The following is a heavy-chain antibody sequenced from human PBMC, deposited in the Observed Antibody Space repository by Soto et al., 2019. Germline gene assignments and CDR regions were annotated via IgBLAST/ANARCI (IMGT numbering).Heavy chain of an antibody. CDR1: GYTFSNYD. D-gene: IGHD3-10*01. J-gene: IGHJ4*02. Sequence: QVQLVQSGAELKKPGASVKVSCKASGYTFSNYDMNWVRQATGQGPEWIGWVNANNGDTGYAQKFQGRVTLTTDISKTTAYMQRTSLRSEYTAIYYCAKVSRKGSSIDFDYWGQGTLITVSS. CDR2: VNANNGDT. V-gene: IGHV1-8*01. CDR3: AKVSRKGSSIDFDY.